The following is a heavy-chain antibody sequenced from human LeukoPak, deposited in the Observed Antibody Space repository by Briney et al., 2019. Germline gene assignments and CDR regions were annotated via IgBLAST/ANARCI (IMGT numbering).Heavy chain of an antibody. CDR1: GYTFTSYG. D-gene: IGHD3-10*01. CDR3: ATGLAVRGVHSPRIYYYYGMDV. CDR2: ISAYNGNT. J-gene: IGHJ6*02. Sequence: ASVKVSCKASGYTFTSYGISWVRQAPGQGLEWMGWISAYNGNTNYAQKLQGRVTMTTDTSTSTAYMELSSLRSEDTAVYYCATGLAVRGVHSPRIYYYYGMDVWGQGTTVTVSS. V-gene: IGHV1-18*01.